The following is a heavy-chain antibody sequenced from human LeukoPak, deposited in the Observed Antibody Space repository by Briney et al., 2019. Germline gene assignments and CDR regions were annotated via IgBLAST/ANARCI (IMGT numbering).Heavy chain of an antibody. Sequence: GGSLRLSCAASGFTFRSYSMNWVRQSPGKGLEWVSSITSSSSYLFYADSVKGRFTISRDNVKNSLYLQMNSLRAEDTAVYYCASGYDSSFDYWGQGTLVTVSS. CDR3: ASGYDSSFDY. CDR1: GFTFRSYS. V-gene: IGHV3-21*01. CDR2: ITSSSSYL. D-gene: IGHD5-12*01. J-gene: IGHJ4*02.